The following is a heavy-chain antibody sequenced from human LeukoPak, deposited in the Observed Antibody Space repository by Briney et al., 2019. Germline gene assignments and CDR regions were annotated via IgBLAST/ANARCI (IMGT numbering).Heavy chain of an antibody. J-gene: IGHJ3*02. D-gene: IGHD3-9*01. V-gene: IGHV3-23*01. Sequence: GGSLRLSCVASGFTFNTYAMSWVRQAPGKGLEWVSTISGSGAFTKYADSVTGRFTISRDNSKNTMYLQLNSLRAEDTAVYYCAREGRDILTGYPDAFDIWGQGTMVTVSS. CDR2: ISGSGAFT. CDR3: AREGRDILTGYPDAFDI. CDR1: GFTFNTYA.